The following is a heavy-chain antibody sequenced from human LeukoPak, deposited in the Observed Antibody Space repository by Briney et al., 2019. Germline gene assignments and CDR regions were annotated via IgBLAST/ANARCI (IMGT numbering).Heavy chain of an antibody. Sequence: GESLKISCHGSGYSFTSYWIGWVRPMPGKGLEWMGIIYPGDSDTRYSPSFQGQVTISADKSISTAYLQWSSLKASDTAMYYCARRVYDILTGYHYFDYWGQGTLVTVSS. CDR1: GYSFTSYW. D-gene: IGHD3-9*01. V-gene: IGHV5-51*01. CDR3: ARRVYDILTGYHYFDY. J-gene: IGHJ4*02. CDR2: IYPGDSDT.